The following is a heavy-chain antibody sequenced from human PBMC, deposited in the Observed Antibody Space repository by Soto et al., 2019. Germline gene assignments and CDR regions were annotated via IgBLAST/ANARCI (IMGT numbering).Heavy chain of an antibody. Sequence: KSSETLSLTCGVSGGTVASSHWWSWVRQSPGRGLEWIGNVYHTGDTNFNPSPQSRVTFSVDKSNNQFSLRLTSVTAADTAVYFCAREIVTAGGNNYFDPWGPGTLVTVSS. J-gene: IGHJ5*02. CDR2: VYHTGDT. D-gene: IGHD2-21*02. CDR1: GGTVASSHW. V-gene: IGHV4-4*02. CDR3: AREIVTAGGNNYFDP.